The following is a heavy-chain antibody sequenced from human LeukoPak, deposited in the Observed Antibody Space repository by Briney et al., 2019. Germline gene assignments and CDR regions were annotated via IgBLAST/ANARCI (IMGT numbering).Heavy chain of an antibody. D-gene: IGHD3-10*01. CDR2: VYPGDSDT. Sequence: GESLKISCKGSGYSFTSYWIAWVRQMPGKGLEWMGSVYPGDSDTRYSPSFQGQVTISADESIRTAYLQWSSLKAPDTAMYYCARRGGRPLHYYYGMDVWGQGTTVTVSS. J-gene: IGHJ6*02. CDR1: GYSFTSYW. CDR3: ARRGGRPLHYYYGMDV. V-gene: IGHV5-51*01.